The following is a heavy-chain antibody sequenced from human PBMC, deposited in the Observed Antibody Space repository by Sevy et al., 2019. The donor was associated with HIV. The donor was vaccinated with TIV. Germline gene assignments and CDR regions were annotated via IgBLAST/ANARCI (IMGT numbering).Heavy chain of an antibody. Sequence: ASVKVSCKASGYIFTDYYIHWVRQAPGQGLEWMAWINSDSGVKNYAQKFQGEVTVTRDTSLSTAYLELTRLKSNETAIYYWARLTTQPTTDLYGRDVWGQGTTVTVSS. CDR2: INSDSGVK. V-gene: IGHV1-2*02. J-gene: IGHJ6*02. CDR3: ARLTTQPTTDLYGRDV. CDR1: GYIFTDYY. D-gene: IGHD4-17*01.